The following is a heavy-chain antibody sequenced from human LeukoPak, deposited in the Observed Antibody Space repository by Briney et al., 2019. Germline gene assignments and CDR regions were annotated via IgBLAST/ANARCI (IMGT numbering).Heavy chain of an antibody. CDR2: ISSSSSYI. V-gene: IGHV3-21*01. D-gene: IGHD3-9*01. CDR1: GFTFSSYS. CDR3: ARDRGDIRGDAFDI. Sequence: GGSLRLSCAASGFTFSSYSMNWVRQAPGKGLEWVSSISSSSSYIYYADSVKGRFTITRDNAKNSLYLQMNSLRAEDTAVYYCARDRGDIRGDAFDIWGQGTMVTVSS. J-gene: IGHJ3*02.